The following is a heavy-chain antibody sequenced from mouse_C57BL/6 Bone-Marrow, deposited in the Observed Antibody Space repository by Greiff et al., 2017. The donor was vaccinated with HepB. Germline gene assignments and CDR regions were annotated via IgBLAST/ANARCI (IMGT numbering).Heavy chain of an antibody. D-gene: IGHD3-2*02. J-gene: IGHJ2*01. V-gene: IGHV1-15*01. CDR1: GYTFTDYE. CDR2: IDPETGGT. Sequence: VQRVESGAELVRPGASVTLSCKASGYTFTDYEMHWVKQTPVHGLEWIGAIDPETGGTAYNQKFKGKAILTADKSSSTAYMELRSLTSEDSAVYYCTRERDSSGYSYYFDYWGQGTTLTVSS. CDR3: TRERDSSGYSYYFDY.